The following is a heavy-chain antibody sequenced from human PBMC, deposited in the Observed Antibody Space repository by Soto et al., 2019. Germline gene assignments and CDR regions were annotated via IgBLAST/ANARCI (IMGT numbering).Heavy chain of an antibody. V-gene: IGHV3-15*07. CDR3: ATGKGDELRFLEWLSGGYYYYGMDV. Sequence: GGSLRLSCAASGFTFSNAWMNWVRQAPGKGLEWVGRIKSKTDGGTTDYAGSVKGRFTIAGEDSKNTRYMQMNSLKTEDTTVYYCATGKGDELRFLEWLSGGYYYYGMDVWGQGTTVTVSS. J-gene: IGHJ6*02. CDR2: IKSKTDGGTT. CDR1: GFTFSNAW. D-gene: IGHD3-3*01.